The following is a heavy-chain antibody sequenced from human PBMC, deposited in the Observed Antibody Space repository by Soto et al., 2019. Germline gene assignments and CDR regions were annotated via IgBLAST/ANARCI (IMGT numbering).Heavy chain of an antibody. CDR2: INSDGSST. D-gene: IGHD3-3*01. V-gene: IGHV3-74*01. J-gene: IGHJ6*03. CDR1: GFTFSSYW. CDR3: ARCSLEYYDFWSGLMDV. Sequence: GSLRLSCAASGFTFSSYWMHWVRQAPGKGLVWVSRINSDGSSTSYADSVKGRFTISRDNAKNTLYLQMNSLRAEDTAVYYCARCSLEYYDFWSGLMDVWGKGTTVTVSS.